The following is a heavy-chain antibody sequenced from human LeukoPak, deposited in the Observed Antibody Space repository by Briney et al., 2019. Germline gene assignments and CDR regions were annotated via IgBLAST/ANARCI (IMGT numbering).Heavy chain of an antibody. CDR1: GYTFTDFY. J-gene: IGHJ4*02. CDR2: INPNSGGT. V-gene: IGHV1-2*02. CDR3: ANTLHLGELSLTPFDN. D-gene: IGHD3-16*02. Sequence: ASVKVSCTSSGYTFTDFYIHWVRQAPGQGLEWMGWINPNSGGTNYAQRFQGRVTMTRDTSISTAYMEVSRLRSDDTAIYYCANTLHLGELSLTPFDNWGQGTLVTVSS.